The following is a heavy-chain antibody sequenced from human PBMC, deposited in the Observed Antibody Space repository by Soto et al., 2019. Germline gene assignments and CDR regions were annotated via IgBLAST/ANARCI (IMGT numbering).Heavy chain of an antibody. CDR2: ISYDGSNK. CDR1: GFTFSSYA. D-gene: IGHD2-2*01. J-gene: IGHJ6*02. V-gene: IGHV3-30-3*01. Sequence: PGGSLRLSCAASGFTFSSYAMHWVRQAPGKGLEWVAVISYDGSNKYYADSVKGRFTISRDNSKNTLYLQMNSLRAEDTAVYYCARDWGYCSSTSCRAPYGMDVWGQGTTVTVSS. CDR3: ARDWGYCSSTSCRAPYGMDV.